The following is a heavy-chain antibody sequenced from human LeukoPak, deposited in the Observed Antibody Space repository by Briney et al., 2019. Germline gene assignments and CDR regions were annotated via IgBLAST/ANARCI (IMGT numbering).Heavy chain of an antibody. CDR1: GYTFTSYY. CDR2: INPSGGST. V-gene: IGHV1-46*01. D-gene: IGHD6-13*01. J-gene: IGHJ5*02. Sequence: ASVKVSCKASGYTFTSYYMHWVRQAPGQGLEWMGIINPSGGSTSYAQKFQGRVTMTRDMSTSTVHMELSSLRSEDTAVYYCARDSVDIAAAGTEFWFDPWGQGTLVTVSS. CDR3: ARDSVDIAAAGTEFWFDP.